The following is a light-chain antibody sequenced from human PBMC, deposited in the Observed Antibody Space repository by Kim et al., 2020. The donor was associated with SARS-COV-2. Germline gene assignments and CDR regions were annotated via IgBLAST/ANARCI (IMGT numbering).Light chain of an antibody. CDR1: SLRRYH. CDR2: GKN. Sequence: ALVQTVRITCQGDSLRRYHATWYQQKPGQAPVLLIYGKNNRPSGIPDRFSGSSSGNTASLTITGAQAEDEADYYCHSRDNSVNRLLFGGGTQLTVL. CDR3: HSRDNSVNRLL. J-gene: IGLJ2*01. V-gene: IGLV3-19*01.